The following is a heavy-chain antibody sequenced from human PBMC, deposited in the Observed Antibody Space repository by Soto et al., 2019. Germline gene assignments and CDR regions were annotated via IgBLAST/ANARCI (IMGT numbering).Heavy chain of an antibody. J-gene: IGHJ3*02. CDR2: ISGSDSST. CDR1: GFTFSSYA. Sequence: EVQLLESGGGLVQPGGSLRLSCAASGFTFSSYAMSWVRLAPGKGLEWVSCISGSDSSTYYGDSVRGRFTISRDNSKKTLYVQMNSLRAEDTAVYHCAKTLSSSCYDALHIWGQGTMVTVSS. V-gene: IGHV3-23*01. CDR3: AKTLSSSCYDALHI. D-gene: IGHD6-19*01.